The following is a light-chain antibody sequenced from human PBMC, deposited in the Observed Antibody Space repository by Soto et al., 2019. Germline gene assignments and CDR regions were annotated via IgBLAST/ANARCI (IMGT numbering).Light chain of an antibody. CDR1: QSY. CDR2: GAS. CDR3: QQYDDSPPWT. Sequence: EIVLTQSPVTLSLSPGERATLSCRASQSYLAWYQQKPGQAPRLLIYGASSRATGIPDRFSGSGSGTDFTLTISRLEPEDFAVYYCQQYDDSPPWTFGQGTKV. J-gene: IGKJ1*01. V-gene: IGKV3-20*01.